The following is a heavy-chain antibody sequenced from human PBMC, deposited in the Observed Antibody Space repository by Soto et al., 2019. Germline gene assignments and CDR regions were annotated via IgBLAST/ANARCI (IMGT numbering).Heavy chain of an antibody. Sequence: GGSLRLSCAASGFTFSSYAMSWVRQAPGKGLEWVSAISGSGGSTYYADSVKGRFTISRDNSKNTLYLQMNSLRAEDTAVYYCAKDQPYCSGGSCYSEGDAFDIWGQGTMVTVSS. CDR2: ISGSGGST. J-gene: IGHJ3*02. CDR3: AKDQPYCSGGSCYSEGDAFDI. V-gene: IGHV3-23*01. D-gene: IGHD2-15*01. CDR1: GFTFSSYA.